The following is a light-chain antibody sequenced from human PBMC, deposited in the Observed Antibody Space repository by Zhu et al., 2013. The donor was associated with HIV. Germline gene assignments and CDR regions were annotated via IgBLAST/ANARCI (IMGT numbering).Light chain of an antibody. Sequence: EIVMTQSPVTLSVSPGDSVTLSCRASQSVYNNLAWYQHKPGQAPRLLIYSAFTRATGVPARFSGSGSGSEFALTITSLQSEDFATYYCQQYHRYPWTFGQGTNVEMK. CDR3: QQYHRYPWT. V-gene: IGKV3-15*01. CDR2: SAF. J-gene: IGKJ1*01. CDR1: QSVYNN.